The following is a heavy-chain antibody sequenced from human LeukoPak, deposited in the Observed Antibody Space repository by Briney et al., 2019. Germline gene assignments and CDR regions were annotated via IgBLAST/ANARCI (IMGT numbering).Heavy chain of an antibody. CDR2: INPNSGGT. J-gene: IGHJ3*02. V-gene: IGHV1-2*02. CDR3: ARLEVRGAHDAFDI. CDR1: GYTXSGYY. D-gene: IGHD3-10*01. Sequence: ASVKVSCKASGYTXSGYYMHWVRQAPGQGLEWMGWINPNSGGTNYAQKFQGRVTMTRDTSISTAYMELSRLTSDDTAVYYCARLEVRGAHDAFDIWGQGTMVTVSS.